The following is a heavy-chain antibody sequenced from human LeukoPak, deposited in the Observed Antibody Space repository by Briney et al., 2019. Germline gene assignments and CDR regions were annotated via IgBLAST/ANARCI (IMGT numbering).Heavy chain of an antibody. V-gene: IGHV3-23*01. CDR1: DFRFSSYA. J-gene: IGHJ4*02. CDR3: AKDRGDYPPYFDY. CDR2: IGGSGIST. Sequence: GGSLRLSCVLSDFRFSSYAMSWVRQAPGRGLEWVSGIGGSGISTFYADSVKGRFSISRDNSKNTLYLQMNSLQTEDTAVYYCAKDRGDYPPYFDYWGQGTLVTVSS. D-gene: IGHD2-21*02.